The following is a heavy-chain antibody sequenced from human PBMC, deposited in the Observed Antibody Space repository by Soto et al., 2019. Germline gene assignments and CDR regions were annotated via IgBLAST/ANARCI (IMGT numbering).Heavy chain of an antibody. CDR2: IYTSGST. Sequence: SETLSLTCTVSVGSSSSYYWSWIRQPAGKGLEWIGRIYTSGSTNYNPSLKSRVTMSVDTSKNQFSLKLSSVTAADTAVYYCARDDPYYYDSSGYYYFDYWGQGTLVTVS. D-gene: IGHD3-22*01. CDR1: VGSSSSYY. V-gene: IGHV4-4*07. J-gene: IGHJ4*02. CDR3: ARDDPYYYDSSGYYYFDY.